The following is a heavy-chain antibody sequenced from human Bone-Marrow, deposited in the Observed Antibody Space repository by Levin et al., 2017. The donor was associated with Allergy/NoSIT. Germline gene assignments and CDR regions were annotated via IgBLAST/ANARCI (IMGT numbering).Heavy chain of an antibody. J-gene: IGHJ4*02. CDR1: GFTFSSYG. Sequence: PGGSLRLSCAASGFTFSSYGMHWVRQAPGKGLEWVAIIWYDGINKNYADSVKGRFTISRDNSENTLFLQMNSLRVEDTAVYYCARGATSGSSGLYFFDYWGQGTLVTVSS. V-gene: IGHV3-33*01. D-gene: IGHD6-6*01. CDR3: ARGATSGSSGLYFFDY. CDR2: IWYDGINK.